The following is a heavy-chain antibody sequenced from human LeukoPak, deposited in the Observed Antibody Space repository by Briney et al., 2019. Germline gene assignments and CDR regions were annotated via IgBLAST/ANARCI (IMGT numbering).Heavy chain of an antibody. Sequence: SETLSLTCTVSGGSISSYYWSWIRQPPGKGLEWIGYIYYSGSTNYNPSLKSRVTISVDTSENQFSLRLSSVTAADTAVYYCARGYSSSWYDYWGQGTLVTVSS. CDR1: GGSISSYY. D-gene: IGHD6-13*01. CDR3: ARGYSSSWYDY. CDR2: IYYSGST. V-gene: IGHV4-59*01. J-gene: IGHJ4*02.